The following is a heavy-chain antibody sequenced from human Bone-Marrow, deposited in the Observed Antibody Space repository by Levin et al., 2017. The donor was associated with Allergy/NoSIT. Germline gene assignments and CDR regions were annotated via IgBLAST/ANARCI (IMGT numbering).Heavy chain of an antibody. J-gene: IGHJ4*02. V-gene: IGHV1-18*01. CDR1: GFTFTTYG. CDR2: ISGYSGNT. Sequence: ASVKVSCKASGFTFTTYGIIWVRQAPGQGLEWMGWISGYSGNTDYAQKFQGRVPMTTDTTPSTAYMELRNLRSDDTAVYYCARVSYFESSGYYYPWGQGTQVTVSS. D-gene: IGHD3-22*01. CDR3: ARVSYFESSGYYYP.